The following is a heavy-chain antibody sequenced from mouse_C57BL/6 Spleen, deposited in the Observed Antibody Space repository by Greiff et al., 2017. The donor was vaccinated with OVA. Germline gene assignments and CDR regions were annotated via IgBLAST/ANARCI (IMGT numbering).Heavy chain of an antibody. J-gene: IGHJ1*03. V-gene: IGHV5-17*01. CDR3: ARTGSSHWYFDV. Sequence: EVKLQESGGGLVKPGGSLKLSCAASGFTFSDYGMHWVRQAPEKGLEWVAYISSGSSTIYYADTVKGRFTISRDNAKNTLFLQMTSLRSEDTAMYYCARTGSSHWYFDVWGTGTTVTVSS. D-gene: IGHD1-1*01. CDR1: GFTFSDYG. CDR2: ISSGSSTI.